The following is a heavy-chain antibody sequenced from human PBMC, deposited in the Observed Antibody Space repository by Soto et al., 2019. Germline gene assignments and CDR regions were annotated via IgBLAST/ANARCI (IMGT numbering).Heavy chain of an antibody. Sequence: PGGSLRLSCAAAGLTFTNYWMSWVSQAPGKGLEWVANISGSGGSTYYADSVKGRFTISRDNSKNTLYLQMNSLRAEDTAVYYCAKMGGLYYYDSSGYYYVRANAFDIWGQGTMVTVSS. D-gene: IGHD3-22*01. V-gene: IGHV3-23*01. J-gene: IGHJ3*02. CDR1: GLTFTNYW. CDR3: AKMGGLYYYDSSGYYYVRANAFDI. CDR2: ISGSGGST.